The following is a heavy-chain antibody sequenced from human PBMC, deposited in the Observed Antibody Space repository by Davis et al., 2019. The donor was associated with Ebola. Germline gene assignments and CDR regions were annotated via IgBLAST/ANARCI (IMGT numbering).Heavy chain of an antibody. CDR2: IDWDDDK. D-gene: IGHD6-19*01. Sequence: SGPTLVKPTPTLTLTCTFSGFSLSTSGMCVSWIRQPPGKALEWLALIDWDDDKYYSTSLKTRLTISKDTSKNPVVLTMTNMDPVDTATYYCARGWYSSGWGAFDYWGQGTLVTVSS. CDR3: ARGWYSSGWGAFDY. V-gene: IGHV2-70*01. CDR1: GFSLSTSGMC. J-gene: IGHJ4*02.